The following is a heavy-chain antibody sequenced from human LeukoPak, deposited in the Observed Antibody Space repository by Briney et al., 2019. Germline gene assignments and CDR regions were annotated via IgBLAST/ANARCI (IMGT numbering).Heavy chain of an antibody. V-gene: IGHV3-48*03. CDR1: GFIFSSYE. CDR2: ISKSGNSGTTI. D-gene: IGHD2-21*01. CDR3: ASLWILTSA. Sequence: GGSLRLSCAASGFIFSSYEAAWVRQAPGKGLEWVAYISKSGNSGTTIYYADSVKGRFTISRDNAKNSVYLQMNNLRDEDTAVYYCASLWILTSAWGRGTWVTVSS. J-gene: IGHJ5*02.